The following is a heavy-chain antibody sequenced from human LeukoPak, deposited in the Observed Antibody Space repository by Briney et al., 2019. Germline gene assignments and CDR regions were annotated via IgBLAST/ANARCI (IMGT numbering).Heavy chain of an antibody. V-gene: IGHV3-21*01. D-gene: IGHD2-15*01. J-gene: IGHJ4*02. CDR3: ARDPDIVVVVAATQGGY. Sequence: GGSLRLSCAASGFTFSSYSMNWVRQAPGKGLEWVSSISSSSSYIYYADSVKGRFTISRDNAKNSLYLQMNSLRAEDTAVYYCARDPDIVVVVAATQGGYWGQGTLVTVSS. CDR1: GFTFSSYS. CDR2: ISSSSSYI.